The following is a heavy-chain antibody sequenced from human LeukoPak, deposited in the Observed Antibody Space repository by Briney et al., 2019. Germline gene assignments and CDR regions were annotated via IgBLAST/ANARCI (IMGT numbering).Heavy chain of an antibody. CDR3: ARVANSYYYDSSGVLDY. D-gene: IGHD3-22*01. J-gene: IGHJ4*02. V-gene: IGHV4-34*01. CDR1: GGSFSGYY. Sequence: SETLSLTCAVYGGSFSGYYWSWIRQPPGKGLEWIGEINHSGRTNYNPSLKSRVTISVDTSKNQFSLKLSSVTAADTAVYYCARVANSYYYDSSGVLDYWGQGTLVTVSS. CDR2: INHSGRT.